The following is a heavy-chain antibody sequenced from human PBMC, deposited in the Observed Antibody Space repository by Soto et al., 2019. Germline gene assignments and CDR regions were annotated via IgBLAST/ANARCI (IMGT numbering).Heavy chain of an antibody. Sequence: EVQLVESGGGLVQPGGALRLSCAASGFTFSSYEMNWVRQAPGKGLEGVSYISSSGSTIYYADSVKGRFTISRDNAKNSLYLQMNSLRAEDTAVYYCARASLALYSSGWYYDYWGQGTLVTVSS. D-gene: IGHD6-19*01. V-gene: IGHV3-48*03. J-gene: IGHJ4*02. CDR3: ARASLALYSSGWYYDY. CDR2: ISSSGSTI. CDR1: GFTFSSYE.